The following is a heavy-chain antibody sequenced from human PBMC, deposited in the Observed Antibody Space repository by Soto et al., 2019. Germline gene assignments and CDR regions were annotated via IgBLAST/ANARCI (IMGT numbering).Heavy chain of an antibody. J-gene: IGHJ6*02. V-gene: IGHV1-2*04. D-gene: IGHD3-10*01. CDR2: INPNSGGT. CDR1: GYTFTGYY. Sequence: ASVKVSCNASGYTFTGYYMHWVRQAPGQGLEWMGWINPNSGGTNYAQKFQGWVTMTRDTSISTAYMELSRLRSDDTAVYYCAKDLYFASMVRGVTGGVYGMDVWGQGTTVTVSS. CDR3: AKDLYFASMVRGVTGGVYGMDV.